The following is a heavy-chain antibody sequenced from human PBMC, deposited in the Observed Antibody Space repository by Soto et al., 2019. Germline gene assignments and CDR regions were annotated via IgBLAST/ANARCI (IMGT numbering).Heavy chain of an antibody. V-gene: IGHV4-59*01. CDR3: ARLNRDCTNGVCYTGWYFDL. Sequence: QVQLQESGPGLVKPSETLSLTCTVSGGSISSYYWSWIRQPPGKGLEWIGYIYYSGSTNYNPSLKSRVTISVDTSKNQFSLKLSSVTAADTAVYYCARLNRDCTNGVCYTGWYFDLWGRGTLVTVSS. J-gene: IGHJ2*01. D-gene: IGHD2-8*01. CDR1: GGSISSYY. CDR2: IYYSGST.